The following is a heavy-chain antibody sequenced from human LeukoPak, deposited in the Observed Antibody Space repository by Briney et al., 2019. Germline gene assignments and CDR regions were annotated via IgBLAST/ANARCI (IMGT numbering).Heavy chain of an antibody. J-gene: IGHJ6*03. V-gene: IGHV1-24*01. CDR1: GYSLTELS. CDR2: FDPEDGET. CDR3: AIALPALGYYMDV. D-gene: IGHD3-16*01. Sequence: ASVNLSCKCSGYSLTELSMHWDRQAPGKGPEQMGGFDPEDGETIYAQKFQGRVSMTEDTSTDTAYMELSSLRSEDTAVYYCAIALPALGYYMDVWGKETGVSVSS.